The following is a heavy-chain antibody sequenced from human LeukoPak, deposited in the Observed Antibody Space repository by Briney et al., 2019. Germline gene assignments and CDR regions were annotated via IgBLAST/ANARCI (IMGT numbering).Heavy chain of an antibody. D-gene: IGHD3-10*01. CDR1: GFTFSDYY. CDR2: ISSSSSST. Sequence: GGSLRLSCAASGFTFSDYYMSWIRQAPGKGLEWVSYISSSSSSTNYADSVKGRFTISRDTANNSLYLQMNSLRADDTAVYYCARSSSAVRGLIGDIWGQGTMVTVSS. CDR3: ARSSSAVRGLIGDI. J-gene: IGHJ3*02. V-gene: IGHV3-11*03.